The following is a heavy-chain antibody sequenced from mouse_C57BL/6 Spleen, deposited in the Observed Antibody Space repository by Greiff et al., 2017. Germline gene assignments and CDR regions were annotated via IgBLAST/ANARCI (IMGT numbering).Heavy chain of an antibody. CDR2: ISSGSSTI. CDR1: GFTFSDYG. CDR3: ARSMARRYYFDY. D-gene: IGHD1-1*02. V-gene: IGHV5-17*01. Sequence: EVHLVESGGGLVKPGGSLKLSCAASGFTFSDYGMHWVRQAPEKGLEWVAYISSGSSTIYYADTVKGRFTISRDNAKNTLFLQMTSLRSEDTAMYYCARSMARRYYFDYWGQGTTLTVSS. J-gene: IGHJ2*01.